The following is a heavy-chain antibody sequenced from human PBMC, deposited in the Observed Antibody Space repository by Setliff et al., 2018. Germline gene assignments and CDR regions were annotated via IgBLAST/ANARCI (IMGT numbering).Heavy chain of an antibody. CDR2: INPSGGST. V-gene: IGHV1-46*01. Sequence: GASVKVSCKASGYTFTSYYMHWVRQAPGQGLEWMGIINPSGGSTSYAQKFQGRVTMTRDTSTSTVYMELSSLRSEDTAVYYRARDKYCSGGSCYYFDAFDIWGQGTMVTVSS. D-gene: IGHD2-15*01. CDR1: GYTFTSYY. J-gene: IGHJ3*02. CDR3: ARDKYCSGGSCYYFDAFDI.